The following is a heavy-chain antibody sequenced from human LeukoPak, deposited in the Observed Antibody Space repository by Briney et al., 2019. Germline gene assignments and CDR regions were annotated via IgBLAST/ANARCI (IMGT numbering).Heavy chain of an antibody. D-gene: IGHD6-19*01. CDR2: IYYSGST. CDR1: GGSISSYY. CDR3: ARAVAPAYRVDY. V-gene: IGHV4-59*01. Sequence: SETLSLTCTVSGGSISSYYWSWIRQPPGKGLEWIGYIYYSGSTNYNPSLKSRVTISVDTSKNQFSLKLSSVTAADTAVYYCARAVAPAYRVDYWGQGTLVTVSS. J-gene: IGHJ4*02.